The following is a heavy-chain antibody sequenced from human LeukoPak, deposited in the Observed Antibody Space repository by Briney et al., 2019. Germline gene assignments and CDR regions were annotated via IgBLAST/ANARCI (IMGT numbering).Heavy chain of an antibody. J-gene: IGHJ4*02. Sequence: GASVKVSCKASGYTFTSYAMNWVRQAPGQGLEWMGWISAYNGNTNYAQKLQGRVTMTTDTSTSTAYMELRSLRSDDTAVYYCARADLDYYGSGSYYPTNYWGQGTLVTVSS. CDR2: ISAYNGNT. V-gene: IGHV1-18*01. CDR3: ARADLDYYGSGSYYPTNY. D-gene: IGHD3-10*01. CDR1: GYTFTSYA.